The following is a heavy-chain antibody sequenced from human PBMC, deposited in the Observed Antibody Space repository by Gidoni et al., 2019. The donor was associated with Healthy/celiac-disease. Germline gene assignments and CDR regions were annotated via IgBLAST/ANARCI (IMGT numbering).Heavy chain of an antibody. D-gene: IGHD6-19*01. CDR3: ANNPRQWLGHTYYYYGMDV. Sequence: EVQLLESGGGLVQPGGSLRLSCAASGFTFSSYAMSWVRQAPGKGLEWVSAISGSGGSTYYADSVKGRFTISRDNSKNTLYLQMNSLRAEDTAVYYCANNPRQWLGHTYYYYGMDVWGQGTTVTVSS. J-gene: IGHJ6*02. CDR2: ISGSGGST. CDR1: GFTFSSYA. V-gene: IGHV3-23*01.